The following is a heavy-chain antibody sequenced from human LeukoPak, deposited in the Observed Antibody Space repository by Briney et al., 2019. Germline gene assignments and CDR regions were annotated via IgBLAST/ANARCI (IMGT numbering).Heavy chain of an antibody. CDR1: GFTISTNY. D-gene: IGHD3-9*01. CDR3: ARGVYDILTGYRATEYFQH. Sequence: GGSLRLSCVVSGFTISTNYMSWVRQAPGKGLEWVSLIYSGGSTYYADSVKGRFTISRDNSKNTLYLQMNSLRAEDTAVYYCARGVYDILTGYRATEYFQHWGQGTLVTVSS. J-gene: IGHJ1*01. V-gene: IGHV3-53*01. CDR2: IYSGGST.